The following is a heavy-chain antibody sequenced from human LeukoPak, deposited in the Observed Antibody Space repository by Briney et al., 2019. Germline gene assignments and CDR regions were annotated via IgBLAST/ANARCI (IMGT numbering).Heavy chain of an antibody. D-gene: IGHD3-9*01. J-gene: IGHJ6*03. V-gene: IGHV1-69*13. CDR3: ARAPGTYYDILIGHILPDDYNYYYMDV. CDR2: TIPIFGTA. Sequence: SVKVSCKASGGTFSSYAISWVRQAPGQGLEWMGGTIPIFGTANYAQKFQGGVTITADESTSTAYMELSRLRSDDTAVYYCARAPGTYYDILIGHILPDDYNYYYMDVWGKGTTVTISS. CDR1: GGTFSSYA.